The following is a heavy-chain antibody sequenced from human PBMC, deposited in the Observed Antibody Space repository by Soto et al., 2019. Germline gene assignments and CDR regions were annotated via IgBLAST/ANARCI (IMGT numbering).Heavy chain of an antibody. D-gene: IGHD2-8*01. CDR1: GYSFTDYH. CDR3: ARGDSTDCSNGVCSFFYNHDLDV. V-gene: IGHV1-2*04. Sequence: QVPLVQSGAEVKKPGASVKVSCKASGYSFTDYHIHWVRQAPGQGLEWLGRINPKSGGTSTAQKFQGWVTMTTDTSISTASLELTRLTSDGTAIYYCARGDSTDCSNGVCSFFYNHDLDVWGQVTTVTVSS. J-gene: IGHJ6*02. CDR2: INPKSGGT.